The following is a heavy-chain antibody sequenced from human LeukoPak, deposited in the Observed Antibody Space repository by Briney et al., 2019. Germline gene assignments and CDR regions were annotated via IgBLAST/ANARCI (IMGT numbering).Heavy chain of an antibody. Sequence: GGSLRLSCAASGFTFDDFVMHWVRHAPGKGLEWVSGITWNSGSIGYADSVKGRFTISRDNAKNSVSLQMHSLRAEDTALYYCTRGGMDVWGQGTTVTVSS. CDR3: TRGGMDV. D-gene: IGHD3-16*01. V-gene: IGHV3-9*01. CDR2: ITWNSGSI. CDR1: GFTFDDFV. J-gene: IGHJ6*02.